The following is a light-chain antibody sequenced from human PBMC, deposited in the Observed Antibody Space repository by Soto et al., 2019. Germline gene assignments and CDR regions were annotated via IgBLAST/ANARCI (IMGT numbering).Light chain of an antibody. CDR1: QSVSSY. J-gene: IGKJ4*01. CDR3: QQRSNWPPVLT. CDR2: DAS. V-gene: IGKV3-11*01. Sequence: EIVLTQSPATMSLSPGERATLSCRASQSVSSYLAWYQQKPGQAPRLLIYDASNSATGIPARFSGSGSGTDFTLSISSLEPEDFAVYYCQQRSNWPPVLTFGGGTKVDIK.